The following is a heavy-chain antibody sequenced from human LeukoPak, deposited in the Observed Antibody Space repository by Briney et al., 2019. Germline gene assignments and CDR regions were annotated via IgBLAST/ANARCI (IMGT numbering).Heavy chain of an antibody. Sequence: SETLSLTCAVSGASISTYHWTWIRLPADRGLEWVGRISADGQANYIPSLKSRVTMSIDTSKNQFSLKLISVTAADTAIYYCARGAIVGATAPFVGSLWGQDSTVTVSS. CDR2: ISADGQA. V-gene: IGHV4-4*07. J-gene: IGHJ3*01. CDR1: GASISTYH. CDR3: ARGAIVGATAPFVGSL. D-gene: IGHD1-26*01.